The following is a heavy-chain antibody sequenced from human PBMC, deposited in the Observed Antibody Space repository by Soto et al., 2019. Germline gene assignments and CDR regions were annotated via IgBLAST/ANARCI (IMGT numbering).Heavy chain of an antibody. CDR1: GFTFSSYG. J-gene: IGHJ4*02. D-gene: IGHD1-26*01. CDR2: ISGSGGST. V-gene: IGHV3-23*01. Sequence: QPGGSLRLSCAASGFTFSSYGMSWVRQAPGKGLEWVSAISGSGGSTFYADSVKGRFTISRDNSNNTVYLQMNSLRAEDTAVYYCAKGVYSTPSYFDYGGQGTLVTVSS. CDR3: AKGVYSTPSYFDY.